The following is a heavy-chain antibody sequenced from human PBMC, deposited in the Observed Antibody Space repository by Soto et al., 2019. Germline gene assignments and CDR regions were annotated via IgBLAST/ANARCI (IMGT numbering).Heavy chain of an antibody. CDR1: GGSISSGDYY. V-gene: IGHV4-30-4*01. CDR3: ARTEGYCSGGSCYFYYYYGMDV. J-gene: IGHJ6*02. D-gene: IGHD2-15*01. CDR2: IYYSGST. Sequence: SETLSLTCTVSGGSISSGDYYWSWIRQPPGKGLEWIGYIYYSGSTYYNPSLKSRVTISVDTSKNQFSLKLSSVTAADTAVYYCARTEGYCSGGSCYFYYYYGMDVWGQGTTVTVSS.